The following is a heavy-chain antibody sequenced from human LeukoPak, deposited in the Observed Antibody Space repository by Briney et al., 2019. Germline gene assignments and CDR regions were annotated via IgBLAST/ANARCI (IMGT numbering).Heavy chain of an antibody. V-gene: IGHV3-9*01. Sequence: GGSLRLSCAASGFTFDDYAMHWVGQAPGKGLEWVSGISWNSGSIGYADSVKGRFTISRDNAKNSLYLQMNSRRAEDTALYYCAKGIFGVVITNNWFDPWGQGTLVTVSS. CDR3: AKGIFGVVITNNWFDP. CDR2: ISWNSGSI. CDR1: GFTFDDYA. D-gene: IGHD3-3*01. J-gene: IGHJ5*02.